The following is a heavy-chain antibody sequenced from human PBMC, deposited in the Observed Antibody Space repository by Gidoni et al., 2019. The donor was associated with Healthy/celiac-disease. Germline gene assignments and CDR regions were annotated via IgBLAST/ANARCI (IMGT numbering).Heavy chain of an antibody. CDR2: IYYSGST. Sequence: QVQLQESGPGLVKPSETLSLTCTVSGGSISSYYWSWIRQPPGKGLEWIGYIYYSGSTNYNPSLKSRVTISVDTSKNQFSLKLSSVTAADTAVYYCARYSGYEKVAVHDAFDIWGQGTMVTVSS. CDR1: GGSISSYY. CDR3: ARYSGYEKVAVHDAFDI. V-gene: IGHV4-59*01. D-gene: IGHD5-12*01. J-gene: IGHJ3*02.